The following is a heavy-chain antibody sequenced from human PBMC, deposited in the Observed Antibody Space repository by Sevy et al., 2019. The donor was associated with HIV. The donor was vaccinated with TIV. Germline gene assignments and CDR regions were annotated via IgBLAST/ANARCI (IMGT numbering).Heavy chain of an antibody. J-gene: IGHJ6*02. Sequence: VEVSCKASGFTFTSSAVQWVRQARGQRLEWIGWIVVGSGNTNYAQKFQERVTITRDMSTSTAYMELSSLRSEDTAVYYCAAAMYYYYYYGMDVWGQGTTVTVSS. CDR1: GFTFTSSA. D-gene: IGHD3-10*02. V-gene: IGHV1-58*01. CDR3: AAAMYYYYYYGMDV. CDR2: IVVGSGNT.